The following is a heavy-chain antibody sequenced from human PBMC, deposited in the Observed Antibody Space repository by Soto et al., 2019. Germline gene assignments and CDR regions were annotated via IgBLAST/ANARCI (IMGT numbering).Heavy chain of an antibody. CDR2: IWYDGSNK. V-gene: IGHV3-33*06. Sequence: HPGGSLRLSCAASGFTFSSYGMHWVRQAPGKGLEWVAVIWYDGSNKYYADSVKGRFTISRDNSKNTLYLQMNSLRAEDTAVYYCAKAGFRGSYPDYWGQGTLVTVSS. CDR1: GFTFSSYG. J-gene: IGHJ4*02. CDR3: AKAGFRGSYPDY. D-gene: IGHD1-26*01.